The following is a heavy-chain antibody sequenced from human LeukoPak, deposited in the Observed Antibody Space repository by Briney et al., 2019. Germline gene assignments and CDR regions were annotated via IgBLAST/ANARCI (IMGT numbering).Heavy chain of an antibody. Sequence: GGSLRLSCAGSGFTFRNHAMHWVRQATGKGLEWVSAIGIAADTFYIASVKGRFTISRENVENSLFLQMNNLGVEDTAIYYCARQNSPHGNFDYWGQGTLVAVSS. CDR1: GFTFRNHA. V-gene: IGHV3-13*01. CDR3: ARQNSPHGNFDY. D-gene: IGHD1-26*01. J-gene: IGHJ4*02. CDR2: IGIAADT.